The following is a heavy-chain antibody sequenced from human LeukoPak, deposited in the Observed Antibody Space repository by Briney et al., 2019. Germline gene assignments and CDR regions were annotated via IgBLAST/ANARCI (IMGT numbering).Heavy chain of an antibody. V-gene: IGHV3-53*01. D-gene: IGHD6-13*01. CDR2: IYSGGST. CDR1: GFTVSSNY. CDR3: ARLRIAAAVYFDY. Sequence: GGSLRLSCAASGFTVSSNYMSWVRQAPGKGLEWVSVIYSGGSTYYADSVKGRFTISRDNSKNTLYLQMNSLRAEDTAVYYCARLRIAAAVYFDYWGQGTLVTVSS. J-gene: IGHJ4*02.